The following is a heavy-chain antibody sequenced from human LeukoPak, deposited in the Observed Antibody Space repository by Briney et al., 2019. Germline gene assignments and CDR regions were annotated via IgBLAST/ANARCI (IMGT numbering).Heavy chain of an antibody. CDR3: AKAKTIVGTFGFDY. CDR1: GYTFTDYY. V-gene: IGHV1-2*06. CDR2: INPNSGGT. J-gene: IGHJ4*02. D-gene: IGHD2/OR15-2a*01. Sequence: ASVKVSCKASGYTFTDYYMHWVRQAPGQGLEWVGRINPNSGGTNYAQKFQGRVTMTRDTSISTAYMELTRLTSDDTTVYYCAKAKTIVGTFGFDYWGQGTLVTVSS.